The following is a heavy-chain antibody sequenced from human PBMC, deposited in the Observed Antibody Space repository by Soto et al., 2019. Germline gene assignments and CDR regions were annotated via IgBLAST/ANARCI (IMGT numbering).Heavy chain of an antibody. D-gene: IGHD3-10*01. J-gene: IGHJ4*02. Sequence: SRTLELTCVVSGDTVSNTSVAWNWIRQSPSRGLEWLGRTYFRSKWFNDYAVSVQNRMTITPDTSRKQFSLQLDYVTPEDTAVYYCVRDRGLYIDCFDCRGKGILVTVSA. CDR2: TYFRSKWFN. CDR1: GDTVSNTSVA. V-gene: IGHV6-1*01. CDR3: VRDRGLYIDCFDC.